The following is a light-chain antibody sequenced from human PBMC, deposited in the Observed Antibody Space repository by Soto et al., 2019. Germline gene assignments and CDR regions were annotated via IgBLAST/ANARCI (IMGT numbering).Light chain of an antibody. CDR2: AAS. V-gene: IGKV1-39*01. Sequence: DIQMTQSPLFLSASVGDRVTITCRASQSISSYVNWYQHKPGKAPKLLIYAASRLQSGVPSRFSGSGSGTDFTLTISSLQPEDFATYYCQQIYNTPLAFGQGTRLEIK. CDR3: QQIYNTPLA. J-gene: IGKJ5*01. CDR1: QSISSY.